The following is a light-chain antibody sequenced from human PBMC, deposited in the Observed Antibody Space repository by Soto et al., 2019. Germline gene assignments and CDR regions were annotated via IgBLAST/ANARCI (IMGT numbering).Light chain of an antibody. CDR1: QSVGSS. J-gene: IGKJ4*01. Sequence: IVMTQSPATLSVSPGERATLSCRASQSVGSSLAWYQQKRGQAPRLLIHGASTRATGIPARFSGSGSGTEFTLTISSLQSEDFAVYYCQQYNNWLSFGGGTKVDI. CDR2: GAS. CDR3: QQYNNWLS. V-gene: IGKV3-15*01.